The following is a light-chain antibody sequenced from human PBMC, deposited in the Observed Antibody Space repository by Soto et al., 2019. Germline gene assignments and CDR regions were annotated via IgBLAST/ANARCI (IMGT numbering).Light chain of an antibody. CDR2: GAS. V-gene: IGKV3-20*01. CDR3: QQYGSSPQT. CDR1: QSVSSSY. Sequence: EIVLTQSPGTLSLSPGERATLSCRTSQSVSSSYLAWYQQKPGQAPRLLIYGASSRATGIPGRFSGSGSGTDFTLTISRLEPEDFAVYYCQQYGSSPQTLGQGTKVDIK. J-gene: IGKJ1*01.